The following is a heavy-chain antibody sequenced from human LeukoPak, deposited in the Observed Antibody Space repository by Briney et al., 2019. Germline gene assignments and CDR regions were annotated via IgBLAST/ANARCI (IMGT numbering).Heavy chain of an antibody. CDR2: ISYDGSNK. CDR3: ASLWSSSWGDY. J-gene: IGHJ4*02. Sequence: GGSLRLSCAASGFTFSSYAMHWVRQAPGKGLEWVAVISYDGSNKYYADSVKGRFTISRDNSKNTLYLQMNSLRAEDTAVYYCASLWSSSWGDYWGQGTLVTVSS. D-gene: IGHD6-13*01. V-gene: IGHV3-30-3*01. CDR1: GFTFSSYA.